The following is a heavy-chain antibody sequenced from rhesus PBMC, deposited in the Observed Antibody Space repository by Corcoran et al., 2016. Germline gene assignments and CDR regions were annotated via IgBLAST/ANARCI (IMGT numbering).Heavy chain of an antibody. J-gene: IGHJ4*01. CDR3: TRAYSNYHFDY. V-gene: IGHV3S4*01. Sequence: EVQLVESGGGLVQPGGSLRLSCAASGFTFSDYYMSWVRQAPGKGLEWVSSISSASIYIYYADSVKSRFTISRDDAKNSLSLQMKSLKTEDTAVYYCTRAYSNYHFDYWGQGVLVTVSS. D-gene: IGHD4-23*01. CDR1: GFTFSDYY. CDR2: ISSASIYI.